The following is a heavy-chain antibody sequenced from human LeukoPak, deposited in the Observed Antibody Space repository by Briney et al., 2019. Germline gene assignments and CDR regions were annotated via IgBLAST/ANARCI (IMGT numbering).Heavy chain of an antibody. J-gene: IGHJ5*02. CDR3: AREVWFGESASPFDP. CDR2: ISSNGDRT. D-gene: IGHD3-10*01. V-gene: IGHV3-64*01. Sequence: PGGSLRLSCAASGFTFTNYAMHWVRQAPGKGLEYVSAISSNGDRTYYANSVKGRFTISRDNSKNTLYLQMGSLRAEDTAVYYCAREVWFGESASPFDPWGQGTLVTVSS. CDR1: GFTFTNYA.